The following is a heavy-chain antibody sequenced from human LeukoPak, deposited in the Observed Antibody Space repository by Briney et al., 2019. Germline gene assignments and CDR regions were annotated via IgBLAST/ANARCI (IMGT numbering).Heavy chain of an antibody. V-gene: IGHV4-38-2*01. CDR3: ARGIVGSRDFYFRYYFDY. CDR1: GFTFSSYE. CDR2: IYHSGST. J-gene: IGHJ4*02. Sequence: SGGSLRLSCAASGFTFSSYEMNWVRQAPGKGLEWIGTIYHSGSTYYSPSLKSRVTVSVDTSKNEFSLKLSSVTAADTAVYFCARGIVGSRDFYFRYYFDYWGQGTLVTVSS. D-gene: IGHD3/OR15-3a*01.